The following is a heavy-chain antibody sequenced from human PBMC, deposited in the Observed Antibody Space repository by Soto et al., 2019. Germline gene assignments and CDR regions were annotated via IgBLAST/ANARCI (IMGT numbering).Heavy chain of an antibody. D-gene: IGHD1-1*01. Sequence: GGSLRLSCAASGFTFSSYGMHWVRQAPGKGLEWVAVISYDGSNKYYADSVKGRFTISRDNSKNTLYLQMNSLRVEDTAVYFCAKDRQLYYYYYAMDVWGQGTTVTVSS. CDR1: GFTFSSYG. CDR3: AKDRQLYYYYYAMDV. V-gene: IGHV3-30*18. J-gene: IGHJ6*02. CDR2: ISYDGSNK.